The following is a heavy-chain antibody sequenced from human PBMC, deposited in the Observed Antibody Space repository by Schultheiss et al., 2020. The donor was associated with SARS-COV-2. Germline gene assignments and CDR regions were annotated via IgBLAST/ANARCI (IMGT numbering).Heavy chain of an antibody. Sequence: GSLRLSCAASGFTFSSYGMHWVRQAPGKGLEWVAVIWYDGSNKYYADSVKGRFTISRDNSKNTLYLQMNSLRAEDTAVYYCARDWVYYGDSNYYFDYWGQGTLVTVSS. V-gene: IGHV3-33*01. D-gene: IGHD4-17*01. CDR2: IWYDGSNK. CDR1: GFTFSSYG. J-gene: IGHJ4*02. CDR3: ARDWVYYGDSNYYFDY.